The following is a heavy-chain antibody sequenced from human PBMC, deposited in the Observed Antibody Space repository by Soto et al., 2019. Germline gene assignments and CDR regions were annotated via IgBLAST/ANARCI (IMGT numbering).Heavy chain of an antibody. J-gene: IGHJ4*02. D-gene: IGHD5-12*01. CDR1: GFTVSSNY. V-gene: IGHV3-66*04. CDR3: ARHGDSGYVYFAY. Sequence: GGSLRLSCAASGFTVSSNYMSWVRQAPGKGLEWVSVIYSGGSTYYADSVKGRFTISRDNSKNTLYLQMNSLRAEDTAVYYCARHGDSGYVYFAYWGQGTLVTVSS. CDR2: IYSGGST.